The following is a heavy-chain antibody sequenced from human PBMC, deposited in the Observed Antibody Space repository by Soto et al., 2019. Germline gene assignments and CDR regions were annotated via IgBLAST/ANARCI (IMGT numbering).Heavy chain of an antibody. CDR3: AKDGRLANEPHYYYSMDV. Sequence: GGSLRLSCAASGFTFSSYAMSWVRQAPGKGLEWVSAISGSGGSTYYADSEKGRFTISRDNSKNTLYLQMNSLLAEDTAVYYCAKDGRLANEPHYYYSMDVWGKGTTVTVSS. V-gene: IGHV3-23*01. J-gene: IGHJ6*03. D-gene: IGHD1-1*01. CDR1: GFTFSSYA. CDR2: ISGSGGST.